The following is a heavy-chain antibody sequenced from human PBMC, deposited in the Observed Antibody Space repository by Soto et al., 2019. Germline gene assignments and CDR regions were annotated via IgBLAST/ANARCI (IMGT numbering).Heavy chain of an antibody. CDR1: GFTFSRHT. J-gene: IGHJ4*02. CDR3: ARDRLRLGELSLLGYFDY. CDR2: ISYDGSNK. V-gene: IGHV3-30*04. D-gene: IGHD3-16*02. Sequence: QVQLEESGGGVVQPGRSLRLSCAASGFTFSRHTMHWVRQAPGKGLEWVASISYDGSNKYYADSVKGRFTISRDNSKNTLYVQMDSLRAEDTAVYYCARDRLRLGELSLLGYFDYLGQGTLVTVSS.